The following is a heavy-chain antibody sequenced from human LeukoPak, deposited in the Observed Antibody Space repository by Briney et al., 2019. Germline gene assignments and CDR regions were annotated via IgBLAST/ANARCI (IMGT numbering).Heavy chain of an antibody. D-gene: IGHD2-8*01. CDR1: GFTFSTYV. CDR2: IWDDGNNN. Sequence: QPGRSLRLSCAASGFTFSTYVMHWVRQAPGKGLDGVALIWDDGNNNYYADSVKGRFTISRDNSKNTLYLQMNSLRAEDTAVYYCARDNGEWRLNWFDHWGQGTLVTVSS. J-gene: IGHJ5*02. CDR3: ARDNGEWRLNWFDH. V-gene: IGHV3-33*01.